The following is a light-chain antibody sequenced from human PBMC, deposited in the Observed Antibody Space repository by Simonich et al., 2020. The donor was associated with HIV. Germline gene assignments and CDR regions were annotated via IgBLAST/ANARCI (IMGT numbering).Light chain of an antibody. CDR2: WES. V-gene: IGKV4-1*01. Sequence: EIVLTQSPGTLSLSPGERATLSCRASQRVSSSYLAWYQQKPGQPPKLLIYWESTRKSGVPARLSGSGSGTDFSLTISTLQAEDVAVYYCQQYYSTPWTFGQGTKVEIK. J-gene: IGKJ1*01. CDR3: QQYYSTPWT. CDR1: QRVSSSY.